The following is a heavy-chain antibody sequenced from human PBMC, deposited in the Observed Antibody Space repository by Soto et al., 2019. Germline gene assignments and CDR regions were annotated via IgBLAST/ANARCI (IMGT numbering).Heavy chain of an antibody. CDR2: ISGSGGST. V-gene: IGHV3-23*01. Sequence: GGSRRRCWAASRFMVSRYGMSGVRQAPGKGLEWVSGISGSGGSTWYADSVKGRFTISRDNSKNMVYLQINSLRVEDTAQYFCVKEWTPRRAFDSWGQGTPVTVSS. J-gene: IGHJ4*02. CDR1: RFMVSRYG. D-gene: IGHD5-12*01. CDR3: VKEWTPRRAFDS.